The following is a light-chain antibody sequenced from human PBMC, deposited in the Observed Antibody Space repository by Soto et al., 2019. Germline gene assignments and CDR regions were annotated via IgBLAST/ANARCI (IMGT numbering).Light chain of an antibody. J-gene: IGKJ4*01. CDR3: MQATQFPLT. CDR1: HSLVDSDGNTY. CDR2: KIS. V-gene: IGKV2-24*01. Sequence: DIVMTQTPLSSPVTLGPPASISCRYSHSLVDSDGNTYLSWLQQRPGQPPRLPFCKISNRFSGVTDRCSGSGAGTDFTLKISKVEAEDVGLYYCMQATQFPLTFGGGTKVEIK.